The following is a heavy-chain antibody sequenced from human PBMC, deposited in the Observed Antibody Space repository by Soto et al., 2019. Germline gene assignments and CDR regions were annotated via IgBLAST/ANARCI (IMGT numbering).Heavy chain of an antibody. D-gene: IGHD3-22*01. CDR3: ARDRLYYYDSSGP. V-gene: IGHV3-48*01. CDR2: ISSSSSTI. Sequence: GGSLRLSCAASGFTFSSYSMNWVRQAPGKGLEWVSYISSSSSTIYYADSVKGRFTISRDNAKNSLYLQMNSLRVEDTAVYYCARDRLYYYDSSGPWGQGTLVTVSS. CDR1: GFTFSSYS. J-gene: IGHJ5*02.